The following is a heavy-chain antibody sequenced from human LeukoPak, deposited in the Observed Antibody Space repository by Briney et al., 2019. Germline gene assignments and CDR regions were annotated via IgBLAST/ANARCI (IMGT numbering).Heavy chain of an antibody. Sequence: GGSLRLSCAASGFSFSDYGMHWVRQAPGKGLEWMAFIRYDGTNKYDADSVKGRFTISRDNSKNTLYLQMNSLRAEDTAVYYCAKDQTVRAARVDAFDIWGQGTMVTVSS. CDR3: AKDQTVRAARVDAFDI. V-gene: IGHV3-30*02. CDR1: GFSFSDYG. J-gene: IGHJ3*02. CDR2: IRYDGTNK. D-gene: IGHD6-6*01.